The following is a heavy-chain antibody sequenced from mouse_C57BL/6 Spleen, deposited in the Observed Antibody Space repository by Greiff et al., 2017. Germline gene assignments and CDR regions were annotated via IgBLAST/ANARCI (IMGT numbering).Heavy chain of an antibody. D-gene: IGHD2-10*02. CDR3: ARKEGMRN. Sequence: VQLQQPGAELVKPGASVKLSCKASGYTFTSYWMQWVKQRPGQGLEWIGEIDPSDSYTNYNQKFKGKATLTVDTSSSTAYMQLSSLSSEDSAVYYWARKEGMRNWGQGTLVTVSA. J-gene: IGHJ3*01. CDR2: IDPSDSYT. V-gene: IGHV1-50*01. CDR1: GYTFTSYW.